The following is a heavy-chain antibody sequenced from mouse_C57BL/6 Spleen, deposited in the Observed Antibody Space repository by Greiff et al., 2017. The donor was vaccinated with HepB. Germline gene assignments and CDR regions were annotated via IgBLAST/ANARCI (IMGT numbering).Heavy chain of an antibody. V-gene: IGHV1-50*01. Sequence: VQLQQPGAELVKPGASVKLSCKASGYTFTSYWMQWVKQRPGQGLEWIGEIDPSDSYTNYNQKFKGKATLTVDTSSSTAYMQLSSLTSEDSAVYYCARRNGYYGGFAYWGQGTLVTVSA. CDR2: IDPSDSYT. D-gene: IGHD2-3*01. CDR3: ARRNGYYGGFAY. J-gene: IGHJ3*01. CDR1: GYTFTSYW.